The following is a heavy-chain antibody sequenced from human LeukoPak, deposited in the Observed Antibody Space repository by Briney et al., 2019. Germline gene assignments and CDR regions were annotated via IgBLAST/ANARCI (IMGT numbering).Heavy chain of an antibody. D-gene: IGHD1-26*01. CDR1: GFTFSGYY. Sequence: GGSLRLSCAASGFTFSGYYMSWIRQAPGKGLEWVPYISSSSGTTTHYADSVKGRFTISRDNAKNSLHLQMNSLRAEDTAVYYCARVRGSYSVDYWGQGTLVTVSS. V-gene: IGHV3-11*04. CDR3: ARVRGSYSVDY. CDR2: ISSSSGTTT. J-gene: IGHJ4*02.